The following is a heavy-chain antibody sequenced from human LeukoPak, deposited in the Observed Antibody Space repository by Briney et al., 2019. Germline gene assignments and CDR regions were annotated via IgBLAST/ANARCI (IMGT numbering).Heavy chain of an antibody. CDR2: IYTSGST. Sequence: PSETRSLTCTVSGGSISSGSYYWSWIRQPAGKGLEWIGRIYTSGSTNYNPSLKSRVTISVDTSKNQFSLKLSSVTAADTAVYYCARHIGYGVDYWGQGTLVTVSS. CDR3: ARHIGYGVDY. CDR1: GGSISSGSYY. D-gene: IGHD6-13*01. V-gene: IGHV4-61*02. J-gene: IGHJ4*02.